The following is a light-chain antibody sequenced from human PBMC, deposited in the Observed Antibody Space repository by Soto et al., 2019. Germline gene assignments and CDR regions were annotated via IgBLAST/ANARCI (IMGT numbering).Light chain of an antibody. CDR1: QTASSSH. V-gene: IGKV3-20*01. CDR2: DAS. CDR3: QQYGRSPYT. J-gene: IGKJ2*01. Sequence: EIVLTQSPGALSLSPGERATLSCRASQTASSSHLAWYQQKPGQAPRLLIYDASSRATGISDRVSGSGSGTDFTLTISRLEPEDFAVYYCQQYGRSPYTFGQGTKVDIK.